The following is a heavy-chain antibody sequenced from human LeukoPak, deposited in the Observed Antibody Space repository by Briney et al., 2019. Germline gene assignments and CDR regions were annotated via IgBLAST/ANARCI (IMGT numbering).Heavy chain of an antibody. D-gene: IGHD1-1*01. Sequence: GGSLRLSCAASGFTFSNYGMHWVRQAPGRGLEWVAFIRYDGSNKYYADSVKGRFTISRDNSKNALYLQMSSLRVGDTAIFYCAKDPAGTTGRDDAFDIWGQGTMVTVSS. CDR2: IRYDGSNK. J-gene: IGHJ3*02. CDR3: AKDPAGTTGRDDAFDI. V-gene: IGHV3-30*02. CDR1: GFTFSNYG.